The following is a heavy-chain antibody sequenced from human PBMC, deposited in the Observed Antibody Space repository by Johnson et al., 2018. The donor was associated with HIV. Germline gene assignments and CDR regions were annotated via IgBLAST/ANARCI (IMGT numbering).Heavy chain of an antibody. Sequence: QLVESGGGVVQPGRSLRLSCAASGFTFSSYAMHWVRQAPGKGLEWVAVISYDGSNKYYADSVKGRFTISRNNSKNTLCLQMNSLRAEDTAVYYCAREKLELRMDAFDIWGQGTMVTVSS. D-gene: IGHD1-7*01. CDR2: ISYDGSNK. J-gene: IGHJ3*02. V-gene: IGHV3-30-3*01. CDR3: AREKLELRMDAFDI. CDR1: GFTFSSYA.